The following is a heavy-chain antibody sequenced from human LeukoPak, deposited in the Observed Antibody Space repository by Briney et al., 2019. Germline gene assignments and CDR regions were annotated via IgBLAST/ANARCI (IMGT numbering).Heavy chain of an antibody. CDR1: GYTFTSYD. V-gene: IGHV1-8*03. J-gene: IGHJ6*03. CDR2: MNPNSGNT. CDR3: ARGGGWIYSSSSFYYMDV. D-gene: IGHD6-6*01. Sequence: ASVKASCKASGYTFTSYDIHWVRQAPGQGLEWMGWMNPNSGNTGYAQKFQGRVTITRNTSISTAYMELSSLRSEDTAVYYCARGGGWIYSSSSFYYMDVWGKGTTVTVSS.